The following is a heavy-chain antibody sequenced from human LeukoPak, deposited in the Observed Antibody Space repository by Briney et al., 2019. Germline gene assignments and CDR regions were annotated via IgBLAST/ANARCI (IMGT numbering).Heavy chain of an antibody. J-gene: IGHJ4*02. CDR1: GFTFSSYA. CDR3: AKGTGVSGSWGLFDY. V-gene: IGHV3-23*01. CDR2: ISGSGGST. Sequence: GGSLRLSCAASGFTFSSYAMSWVRQAPGKGLEWVSAISGSGGSTYYADSVKGRFTISRDNSKNTLYLQMNSLRAEDTAVYYCAKGTGVSGSWGLFDYWGQGTLVTVSS. D-gene: IGHD1-26*01.